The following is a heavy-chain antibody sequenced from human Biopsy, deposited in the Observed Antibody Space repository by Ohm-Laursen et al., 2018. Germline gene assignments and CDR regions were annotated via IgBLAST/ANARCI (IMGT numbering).Heavy chain of an antibody. CDR2: MIPSSGKT. V-gene: IGHV1-8*01. CDR3: ARGYSRRVSIFEASIYWFDT. D-gene: IGHD6-6*01. Sequence: EASVKVSCKASGYSFSTYDVNWARQARGQGLEWMGWMIPSSGKTGYAQRFQGRVTLTMNTSISTAYMELSGLRSEDTAAYFCARGYSRRVSIFEASIYWFDTWGQGTLVTVSS. J-gene: IGHJ5*02. CDR1: GYSFSTYD.